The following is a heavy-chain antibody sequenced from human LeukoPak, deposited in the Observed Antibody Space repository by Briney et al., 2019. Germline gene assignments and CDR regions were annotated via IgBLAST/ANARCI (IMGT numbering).Heavy chain of an antibody. CDR2: IYSGGST. Sequence: GGSLRLSCAASGFTVSSNYMSRVRQAPGKGLEWVSVIYSGGSTYYADSVKGRFTISRDNSKNTLYLQMNSLRAEDTAVYYCARALGDSSGYITSFDYWGQGTLVTVSS. D-gene: IGHD3-22*01. V-gene: IGHV3-53*01. CDR1: GFTVSSNY. J-gene: IGHJ4*02. CDR3: ARALGDSSGYITSFDY.